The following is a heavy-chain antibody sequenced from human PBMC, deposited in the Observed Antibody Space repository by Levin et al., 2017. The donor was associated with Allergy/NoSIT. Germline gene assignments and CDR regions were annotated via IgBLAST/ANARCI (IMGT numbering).Heavy chain of an antibody. Sequence: GGSLRLSCAASGFTFSSYAMSWVRQAPGKGLEWVSAISGSGGSTYYADSVKGRFTISRDNSKNTLYLQMNSLRAEDTAVYYCAKRGLAYYDFWSGYSEGRAGFDYWGQGTLVTVSS. D-gene: IGHD3-3*01. J-gene: IGHJ4*02. V-gene: IGHV3-23*01. CDR1: GFTFSSYA. CDR3: AKRGLAYYDFWSGYSEGRAGFDY. CDR2: ISGSGGST.